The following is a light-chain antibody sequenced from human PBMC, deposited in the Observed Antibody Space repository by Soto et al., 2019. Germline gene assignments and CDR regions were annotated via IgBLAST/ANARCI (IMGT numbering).Light chain of an antibody. CDR2: YEV. CDR1: NIGSNS. CDR3: PVWDIDSDHPV. J-gene: IGLJ2*01. V-gene: IGLV3-21*04. Sequence: SYELTQPPSVSVAPGKTAKITCGGNNIGSNSVHWYQQKSGQAPVLVIYYEVDRPSGIPERFSGSNYGNTATLTISRVEAGDEADYYCPVWDIDSDHPVFGGGTKLTVL.